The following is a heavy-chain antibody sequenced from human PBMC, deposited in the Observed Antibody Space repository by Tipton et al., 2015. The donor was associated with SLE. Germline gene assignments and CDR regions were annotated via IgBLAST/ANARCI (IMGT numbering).Heavy chain of an antibody. CDR3: ARHPRHITASGTYPKAGSQH. D-gene: IGHD3-10*01. CDR1: GYSIDSGHF. V-gene: IGHV4-38-2*02. J-gene: IGHJ1*01. Sequence: TLSLTCTVSGYSIDSGHFWGWIRQPPGKGLEWIGSIYHSGSTYYNPSLKSRVTISVDTSKNQFSLKLSSVTAADTAVYYCARHPRHITASGTYPKAGSQHWGQGTLVIVSS. CDR2: IYHSGST.